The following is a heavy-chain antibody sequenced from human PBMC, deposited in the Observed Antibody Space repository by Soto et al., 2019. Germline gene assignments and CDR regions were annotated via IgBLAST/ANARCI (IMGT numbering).Heavy chain of an antibody. CDR3: ARGDTIFGVEGDN. D-gene: IGHD3-3*01. V-gene: IGHV1-8*01. CDR1: GYTSTSYD. Sequence: ASVKVXCKASGYTSTSYDINWVRQAIGQGLEWMGWMNPNSGNTGYAQKFQGRVTMTRNTSISTAYMEPSSLRSEDTAGYYCARGDTIFGVEGDNWGQGTLVTVSS. CDR2: MNPNSGNT. J-gene: IGHJ4*02.